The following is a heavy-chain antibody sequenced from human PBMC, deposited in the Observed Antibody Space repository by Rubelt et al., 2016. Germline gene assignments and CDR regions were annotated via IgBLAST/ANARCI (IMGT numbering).Heavy chain of an antibody. D-gene: IGHD5-18*01. V-gene: IGHV3-64*04. Sequence: SGFTFSSYAMHWVRQAPGKGLEYVSAISSNGGSTYYADSVKGRFTISRDNSKNTLYLQMNSLKTEDTAVYYCTTKTAMVSDYDYWGQGTLITVSS. CDR2: ISSNGGST. CDR3: TTKTAMVSDYDY. CDR1: GFTFSSYA. J-gene: IGHJ4*02.